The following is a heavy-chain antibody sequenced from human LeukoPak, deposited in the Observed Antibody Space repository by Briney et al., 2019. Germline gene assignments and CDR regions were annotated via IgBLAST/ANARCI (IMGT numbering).Heavy chain of an antibody. D-gene: IGHD4-17*01. CDR2: ISGSGGST. Sequence: PGGSLRLSCAASGFTFSSYAMSWVRQAPGKGLEWVSAISGSGGSTYYADSVKGRFTISRDNSKNTPYLQMNSLRAEDTAVYYCAKDLHGDYEGAFDYWGQGTLVTVSS. CDR1: GFTFSSYA. J-gene: IGHJ4*02. V-gene: IGHV3-23*01. CDR3: AKDLHGDYEGAFDY.